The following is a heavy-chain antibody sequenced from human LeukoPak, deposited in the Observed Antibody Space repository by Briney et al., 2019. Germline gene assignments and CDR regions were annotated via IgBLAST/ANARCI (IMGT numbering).Heavy chain of an antibody. D-gene: IGHD1-26*01. V-gene: IGHV5-51*01. CDR1: GYSFTDYW. J-gene: IGHJ4*02. CDR2: IYPGESDI. CDR3: AIRYSGSYNDY. Sequence: GESLKISCKGSGYSFTDYWIGWVRQMPGKGLEWMGIIYPGESDIKYSPSIQGQVTISADKSISTAYLQWSSLKASDTAMYYCAIRYSGSYNDYWGQGTLVTVSS.